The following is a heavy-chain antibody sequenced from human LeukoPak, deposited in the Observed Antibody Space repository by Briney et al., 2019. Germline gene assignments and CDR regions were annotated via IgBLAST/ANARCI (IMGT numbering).Heavy chain of an antibody. CDR2: IYYSGST. CDR1: GGSISSYY. D-gene: IGHD5-18*01. Sequence: SETLSLTCTVSGGSISSYYWSWIRQPPGKGLEWIGYIYYSGSTNYNPSLKSRVTISVDTSKNQFSLKLSSVTAADTAVYYCACYVDTAMVTNPYFDYWGQGTLVTVSS. J-gene: IGHJ4*02. V-gene: IGHV4-59*08. CDR3: ACYVDTAMVTNPYFDY.